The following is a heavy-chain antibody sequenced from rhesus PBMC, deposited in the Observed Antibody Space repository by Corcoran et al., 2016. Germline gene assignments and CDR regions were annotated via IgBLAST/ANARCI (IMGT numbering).Heavy chain of an antibody. J-gene: IGHJ6*01. Sequence: QVQLQESGPGLVKPSETLSLTCTVSGGSITGSHNWTWIHQAPGKGVDWIGAVYGNRASTNYNPSLKSRVTMSKDTSKNQFSLRLTSVTAADTAVYYCARQGYTDHLGGLDSWGQGVVVTVSS. D-gene: IGHD2-39*02. CDR3: ARQGYTDHLGGLDS. V-gene: IGHV4-143*01. CDR2: VYGNRAST. CDR1: GGSITGSHN.